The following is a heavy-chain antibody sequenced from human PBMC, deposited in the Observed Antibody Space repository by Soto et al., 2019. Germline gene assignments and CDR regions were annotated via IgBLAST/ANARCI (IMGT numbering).Heavy chain of an antibody. CDR3: ATLYGGNSGPDY. Sequence: EASVKVSCKVSGYTLTELSMHWVRQAPGKGLEWMGGFDPEDGETIYAQKFQGRVTMTEDTSTDTAYMELSSLRSEDTAVYYCATLYGGNSGPDYWGQGTLVTVSS. V-gene: IGHV1-24*01. J-gene: IGHJ4*02. D-gene: IGHD4-17*01. CDR2: FDPEDGET. CDR1: GYTLTELS.